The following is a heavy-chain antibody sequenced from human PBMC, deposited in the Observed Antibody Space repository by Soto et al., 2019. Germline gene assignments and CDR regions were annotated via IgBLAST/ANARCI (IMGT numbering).Heavy chain of an antibody. D-gene: IGHD3-22*01. V-gene: IGHV4-39*01. CDR1: GGSISSSSYY. CDR3: ARPRVPYYYDSSGASNDY. CDR2: IYYSGST. J-gene: IGHJ4*02. Sequence: SETLSLTCTFSGGSISSSSYYWGWIRQPPGKGLEWIGSIYYSGSTYYNPSLKSRVTISVDTSKNQFSLKLSSVTAADTAVYYCARPRVPYYYDSSGASNDYWGQGTLVTVS.